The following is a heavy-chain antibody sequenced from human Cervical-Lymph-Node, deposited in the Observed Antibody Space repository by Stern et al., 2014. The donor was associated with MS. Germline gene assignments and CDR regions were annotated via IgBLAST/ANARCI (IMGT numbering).Heavy chain of an antibody. CDR3: AKISWDAFDI. CDR2: ISWNSGSI. CDR1: GFTFDDYA. V-gene: IGHV3-9*01. Sequence: QLVESGGGLVQPGRSLRLSCAASGFTFDDYAMHWVRQAPGKGLEWVSGISWNSGSIGYADSVKGRFIISRDNAKNSLYLQVNSLRTEDTALYYCAKISWDAFDIWGQGTMVTVSS. J-gene: IGHJ3*02.